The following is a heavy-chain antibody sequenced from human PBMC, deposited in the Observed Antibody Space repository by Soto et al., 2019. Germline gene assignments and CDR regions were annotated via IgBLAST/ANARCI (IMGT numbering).Heavy chain of an antibody. D-gene: IGHD3-3*01. V-gene: IGHV3-11*01. Sequence: GSLRLSCAASGFTFSYYYMSWIRRAPWKGLEWVSYISSSGSTIYYADSVKGRFTISRDNAKNSLYLQMNSLRAEDTAVYYCAREEYYDFWSGGGIDYWGQGTLVTVSS. J-gene: IGHJ4*02. CDR2: ISSSGSTI. CDR3: AREEYYDFWSGGGIDY. CDR1: GFTFSYYY.